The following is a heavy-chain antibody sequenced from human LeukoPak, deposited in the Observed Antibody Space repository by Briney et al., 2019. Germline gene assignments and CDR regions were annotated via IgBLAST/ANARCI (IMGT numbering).Heavy chain of an antibody. CDR1: GYSISSGYY. D-gene: IGHD2-21*01. Sequence: SETLSLTCVGSGYSISSGYYWGWIRQPPGKGLEWIGSIYHSGSTYYNPSLKSRVTILVDTSKNQFSLKLRSVTAADTAVYYCARLCGGECYPRLDPWGQGTQVTVSS. CDR3: ARLCGGECYPRLDP. CDR2: IYHSGST. V-gene: IGHV4-38-2*01. J-gene: IGHJ5*02.